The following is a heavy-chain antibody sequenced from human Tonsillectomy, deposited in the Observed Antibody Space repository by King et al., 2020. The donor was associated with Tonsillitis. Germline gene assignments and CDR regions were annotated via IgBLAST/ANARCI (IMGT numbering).Heavy chain of an antibody. J-gene: IGHJ4*02. D-gene: IGHD1-14*01. CDR2: ISFDGANT. V-gene: IGHV3-33*05. CDR3: ARERLYNVGWVIDQ. CDR1: GFIFSSYG. Sequence: VQLVESGGGVVQPGRSLRLSCETSGFIFSSYGMHWVRQAPGKGLEWVATISFDGANTHHSDSVTGRYTISRDNSKNTMYLQMNSLRAEDTAVYYCARERLYNVGWVIDQWGQGTRVTVSS.